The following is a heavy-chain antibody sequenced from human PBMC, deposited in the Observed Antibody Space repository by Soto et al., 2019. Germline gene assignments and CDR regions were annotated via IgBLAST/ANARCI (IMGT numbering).Heavy chain of an antibody. Sequence: GGSLRLSCAASGFTFSNAWMSWVRQAPGKGLEWVGRIKSKTDGGTTDYAAPVKGRFTISRDDSKNTLYLQMNSLKTEDTAVYYCTAMTWEKYYFDYWGQGTLVTVSS. CDR3: TAMTWEKYYFDY. J-gene: IGHJ4*02. V-gene: IGHV3-15*01. CDR2: IKSKTDGGTT. D-gene: IGHD2-2*01. CDR1: GFTFSNAW.